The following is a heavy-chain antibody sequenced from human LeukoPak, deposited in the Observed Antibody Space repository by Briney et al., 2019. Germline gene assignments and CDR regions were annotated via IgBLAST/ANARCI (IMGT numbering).Heavy chain of an antibody. Sequence: GGSLRLSCAASGFTFSSYWMSRVRQAPGKGLEWVANIKQDGSEKYYVDSVKGRFTISRDTSKNTLYLQMNSLRAEDTAKYYCAKVDTSGWYEVLDFWGQGTLVTVSS. J-gene: IGHJ4*02. CDR1: GFTFSSYW. V-gene: IGHV3-7*05. CDR2: IKQDGSEK. CDR3: AKVDTSGWYEVLDF. D-gene: IGHD6-19*01.